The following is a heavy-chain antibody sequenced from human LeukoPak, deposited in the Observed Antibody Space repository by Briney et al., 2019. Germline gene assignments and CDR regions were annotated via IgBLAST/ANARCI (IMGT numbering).Heavy chain of an antibody. CDR1: GFTFSSYA. J-gene: IGHJ6*02. CDR2: ISYDGSNK. CDR3: VKGMEDYDILTGVLDV. Sequence: GGSLRLSCAASGFTFSSYAMHWVRQAPGKGLEWVAVISYDGSNKYYADSVKGRFTISRDNSKNTLYLQMSSLRAEDTAVYYCVKGMEDYDILTGVLDVWGQGTTVTVSS. D-gene: IGHD3-9*01. V-gene: IGHV3-30*14.